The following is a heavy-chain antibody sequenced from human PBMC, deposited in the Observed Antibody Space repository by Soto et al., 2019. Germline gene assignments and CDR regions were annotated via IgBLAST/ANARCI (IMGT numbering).Heavy chain of an antibody. CDR1: GFTFRSYA. CDR3: AIQALDLVPDNFHFYRMDV. D-gene: IGHD5-12*01. J-gene: IGHJ6*02. V-gene: IGHV3-23*01. CDR2: ISDSGVTT. Sequence: EVYLLESGGGLVQPRGSLSVSCAASGFTFRSYAVSWVRQDPGKGLEWVSGISDSGVTTYYADSVKGRFTISRDNSKNTLYLQMSSLRAEDTAVYYCAIQALDLVPDNFHFYRMDVWGQGTTVTVS.